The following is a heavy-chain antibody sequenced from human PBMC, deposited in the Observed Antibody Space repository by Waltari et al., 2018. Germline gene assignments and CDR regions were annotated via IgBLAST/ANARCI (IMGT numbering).Heavy chain of an antibody. D-gene: IGHD2-15*01. CDR2: ISSSGSTI. CDR1: GFTFSSYE. CDR3: ARQGGGGSHDAFDI. V-gene: IGHV3-48*03. J-gene: IGHJ3*02. Sequence: EVQLVESGGGLVQPGGSLRLSCAASGFTFSSYEMNWVRQAPGKGLEWCSYISSSGSTIYYAESVKGRFTIARDNSENTVYLQMKSLRVEDTAVYYCARQGGGGSHDAFDIWGQGTMVTVSS.